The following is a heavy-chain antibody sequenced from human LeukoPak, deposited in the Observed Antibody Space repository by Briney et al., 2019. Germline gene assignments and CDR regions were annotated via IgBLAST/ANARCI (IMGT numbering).Heavy chain of an antibody. J-gene: IGHJ4*02. V-gene: IGHV3-48*03. Sequence: AGGSLRLSCATSGFTFSSYEFNWVRQAPGKGLEWVSYIDTSGSNIYYADSVKGRFTVSRDNAKSSLFLQMNSLRAEDAAVYYCARETVNCGGDCYDYWGQGTLVTVSS. CDR1: GFTFSSYE. CDR3: ARETVNCGGDCYDY. D-gene: IGHD2-21*01. CDR2: IDTSGSNI.